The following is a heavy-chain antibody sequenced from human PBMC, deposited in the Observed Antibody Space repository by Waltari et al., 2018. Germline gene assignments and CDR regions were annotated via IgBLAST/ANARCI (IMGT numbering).Heavy chain of an antibody. CDR3: ARFPRYDFWSGYSYYGMDV. V-gene: IGHV4-34*01. D-gene: IGHD3-3*01. J-gene: IGHJ6*02. Sequence: QVQLQQWGAGLLKPSETLSLPCAVYGGSFSGYYWRWIRPPPGKGLEWIGESKHSGSTNYKPSLKSRVTISVDTSKNQFSLKLSSVTAADTAVYYCARFPRYDFWSGYSYYGMDVWGQGTTVTVSS. CDR2: SKHSGST. CDR1: GGSFSGYY.